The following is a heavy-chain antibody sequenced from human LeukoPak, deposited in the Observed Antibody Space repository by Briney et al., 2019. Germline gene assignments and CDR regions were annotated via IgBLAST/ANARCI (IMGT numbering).Heavy chain of an antibody. J-gene: IGHJ4*02. D-gene: IGHD3-22*01. CDR1: GFTFSAYG. CDR3: ARARDNYDISSFSVLDC. CDR2: IWCDGSNI. V-gene: IGHV3-33*01. Sequence: GGSLRLSCAASGFTFSAYGMHWVRQAPGKGLEWLAVIWCDGSNIYYADSLKGRFAISRDNSRNTLYLLLNSLRAEDTAVYYCARARDNYDISSFSVLDCWGQGSLVTVSS.